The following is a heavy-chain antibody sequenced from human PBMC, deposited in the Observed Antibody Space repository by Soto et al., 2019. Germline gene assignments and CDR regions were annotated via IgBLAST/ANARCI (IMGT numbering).Heavy chain of an antibody. V-gene: IGHV3-30*18. CDR2: ISSDGSNK. CDR3: AKDGYTYGSAEF. Sequence: QVQLVESGGGVVQPGRSLRLSCAASGFTFSNYGMHWVRQAPGKGLEWVALISSDGSNKYYADSVKARFTISRYNSKNTLYLQMNSLIAEDTAVYYNAKDGYTYGSAEFWGQLTLVPVSS. CDR1: GFTFSNYG. D-gene: IGHD5-18*01. J-gene: IGHJ4*02.